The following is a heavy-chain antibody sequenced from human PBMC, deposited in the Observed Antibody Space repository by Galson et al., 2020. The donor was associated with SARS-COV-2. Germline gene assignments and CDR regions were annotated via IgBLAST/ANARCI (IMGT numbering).Heavy chain of an antibody. V-gene: IGHV3-30-3*01. CDR1: GFTFSSYA. CDR3: ARGYDILTGYLYFDY. J-gene: IGHJ4*02. D-gene: IGHD3-9*01. CDR2: ISYDGSNK. Sequence: GESLKISCAATGFTFSSYAMHWVRQAPGKGLEWVAVISYDGSNKYYADSVKGRFTISRDNSKNMLYLQMNSLRAEDTAVYYCARGYDILTGYLYFDYWGQGTLVTVSS.